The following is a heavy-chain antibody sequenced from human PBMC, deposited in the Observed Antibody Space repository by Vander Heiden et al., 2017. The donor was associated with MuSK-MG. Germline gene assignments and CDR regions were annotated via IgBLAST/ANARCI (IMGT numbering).Heavy chain of an antibody. D-gene: IGHD6-19*01. J-gene: IGHJ2*01. V-gene: IGHV2-26*01. CDR1: GFSLSNARLG. Sequence: QVTLKESGPVLVKPTETLPLTCTVSGFSLSNARLGVSWIRQPPGKALEWLAHIFSNDEKSYSTSLKSRLTISKDTSKSQVVLTMTNMDPVDTATYYCARILGSSGWYEWWYFDLWGRGTLVTVSS. CDR3: ARILGSSGWYEWWYFDL. CDR2: IFSNDEK.